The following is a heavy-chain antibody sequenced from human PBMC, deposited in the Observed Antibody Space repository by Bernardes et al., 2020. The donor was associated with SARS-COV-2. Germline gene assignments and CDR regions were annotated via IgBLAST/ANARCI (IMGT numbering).Heavy chain of an antibody. CDR1: GASVSSDDYY. D-gene: IGHD1-26*01. Sequence: SETLSLTCTVSGASVSSDDYYWGWIRQHPGKGLEWIGFIFNIGSTHYNPSLKSRVTISVDTSKNQFSLKLSSVTAADTAVYYCARVVGPPTEYFDFWGQGTLVTVSS. CDR2: IFNIGST. V-gene: IGHV4-31*03. CDR3: ARVVGPPTEYFDF. J-gene: IGHJ4*02.